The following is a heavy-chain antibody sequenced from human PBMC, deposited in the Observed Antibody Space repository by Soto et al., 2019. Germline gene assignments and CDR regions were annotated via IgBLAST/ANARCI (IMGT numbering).Heavy chain of an antibody. V-gene: IGHV3-48*02. J-gene: IGHJ4*02. D-gene: IGHD6-19*01. Sequence: EVQLVESGGGSVQPGGSLRLACAASGFTFSTFSMNWVRQAPGRGLEWISYISGGGRPISYADSVKGRFTISRDNAKNSLYLQMDSLTYEDRAVYYCARDLGWAFDSWGQGTLVTVSS. CDR1: GFTFSTFS. CDR3: ARDLGWAFDS. CDR2: ISGGGRPI.